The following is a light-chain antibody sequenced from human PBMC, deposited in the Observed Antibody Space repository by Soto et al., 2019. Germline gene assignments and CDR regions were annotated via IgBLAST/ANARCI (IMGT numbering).Light chain of an antibody. CDR3: SSYTSSSTLDV. J-gene: IGLJ1*01. CDR2: DVS. CDR1: SSDVGGYNY. V-gene: IGLV2-14*01. Sequence: SVLTQPAYVSGAAGQSITISCTGTSSDVGGYNYVSWYQQHPGKAPKLMIYDVSNRPSGVSNRFSGSKSGNTASLTISGLQAEDEADYYCSSYTSSSTLDVFGTGTKVTVL.